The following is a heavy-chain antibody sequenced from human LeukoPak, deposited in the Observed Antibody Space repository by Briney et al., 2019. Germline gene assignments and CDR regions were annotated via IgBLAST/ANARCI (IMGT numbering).Heavy chain of an antibody. D-gene: IGHD1-26*01. Sequence: EASVKVSCKASGYTFTSYYMHWVRQAPGQGLEWMGIINPSGGSTSYAQKFQGRVTMTEDTSTDTACMELSSLRSEDTAVYYCATDVIVGATNYYFDYWGQGTLVTVSS. CDR2: INPSGGST. V-gene: IGHV1-46*01. CDR1: GYTFTSYY. J-gene: IGHJ4*02. CDR3: ATDVIVGATNYYFDY.